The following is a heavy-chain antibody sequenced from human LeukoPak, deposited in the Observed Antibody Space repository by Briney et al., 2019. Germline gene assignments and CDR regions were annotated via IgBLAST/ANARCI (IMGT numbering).Heavy chain of an antibody. V-gene: IGHV3-30*02. J-gene: IGHJ4*02. CDR3: ARVGTEIDY. CDR1: GLTFSTYG. Sequence: GGSLRLSCAASGLTFSTYGMHWVRQAPGKGLEWVAFIQNDGNDKYYADSVKGRFTISRDNSKNTLDLQMNGLRAEDTAVYYCARVGTEIDYWGQGTLVTVSS. CDR2: IQNDGNDK. D-gene: IGHD3-10*01.